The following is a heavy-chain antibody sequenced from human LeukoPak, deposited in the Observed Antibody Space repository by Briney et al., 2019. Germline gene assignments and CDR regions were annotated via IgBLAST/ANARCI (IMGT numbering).Heavy chain of an antibody. D-gene: IGHD3-10*01. CDR1: GGSSSSYY. CDR2: IYYSGST. CDR3: ASLHGYGSGRP. V-gene: IGHV4-59*08. J-gene: IGHJ5*02. Sequence: PSETLSLTCTVSGGSSSSYYWSWIRQPPGKGLEWIGYIYYSGSTNYNPSLKSRVTISVDTSKNQFSLKLSSVTAADTAVYYCASLHGYGSGRPWGPVTLVTVSS.